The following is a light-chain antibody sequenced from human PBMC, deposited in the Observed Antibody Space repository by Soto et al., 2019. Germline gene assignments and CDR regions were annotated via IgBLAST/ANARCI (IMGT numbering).Light chain of an antibody. Sequence: DIQMTQSPSTLSGSVGDRVTITCRASQTISSWLAWYQQKPGKAPKLLIYKASSLESGVPSRFSGSGSGTDFTLTISSLQPEDFATYYCQQSYSTLTWTFGQGTKVDI. V-gene: IGKV1-5*03. J-gene: IGKJ1*01. CDR3: QQSYSTLTWT. CDR1: QTISSW. CDR2: KAS.